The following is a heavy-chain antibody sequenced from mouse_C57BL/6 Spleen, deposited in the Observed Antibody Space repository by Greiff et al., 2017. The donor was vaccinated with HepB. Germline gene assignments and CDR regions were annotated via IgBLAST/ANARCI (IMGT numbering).Heavy chain of an antibody. CDR3: ARALYDYDVMNARDY. CDR1: GFTFSDYG. CDR2: ISSGSSTI. V-gene: IGHV5-17*01. J-gene: IGHJ4*01. Sequence: EVKLVESGGGLVKPGGSLKLSCAASGFTFSDYGMHWVRQAPEKGLEWVAYISSGSSTIYYADTVKGRFTISRDNAKNTLFLQMTSLRSEDTAMYYCARALYDYDVMNARDYWGQGTSVTVSS. D-gene: IGHD2-4*01.